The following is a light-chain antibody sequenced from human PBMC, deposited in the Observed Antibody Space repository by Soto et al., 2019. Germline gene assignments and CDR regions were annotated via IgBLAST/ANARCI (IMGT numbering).Light chain of an antibody. CDR2: EVN. CDR3: CSYVGATTYV. CDR1: SSDVGGYNY. V-gene: IGLV2-8*01. Sequence: QSALTQPPSASGSPGQSVTISCTGSSSDVGGYNYVSWYQQHPGKAPTLMIYEVNKRPSGVPDRFSGSKSGSTASLTVSGLQAEDEADYYCCSYVGATTYVFGTGTKVTVL. J-gene: IGLJ1*01.